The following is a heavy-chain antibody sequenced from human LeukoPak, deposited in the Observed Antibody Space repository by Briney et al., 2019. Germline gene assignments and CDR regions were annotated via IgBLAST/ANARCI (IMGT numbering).Heavy chain of an antibody. D-gene: IGHD1-7*01. CDR1: GGSISTITYY. CDR3: ARLYGNYQNYFDY. J-gene: IGHJ4*02. CDR2: MYYRGNT. V-gene: IGHV4-39*07. Sequence: PSETLSLTCTVSGGSISTITYYWGWIRQPPGKGLEWVGHMYYRGNTFYNPSLKSRVTISVDASKNQFSLKLRSVTAADTAVYYCARLYGNYQNYFDYWGQGTLVTVSS.